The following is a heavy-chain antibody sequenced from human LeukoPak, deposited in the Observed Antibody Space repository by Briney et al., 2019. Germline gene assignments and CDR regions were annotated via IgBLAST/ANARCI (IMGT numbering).Heavy chain of an antibody. V-gene: IGHV5-51*01. D-gene: IGHD2-2*01. CDR2: IYPGDSDT. Sequence: GESLTISCKASGYSFTNYWVGWVRQMPGKGLEWMGIIYPGDSDTRYRPSFQGQVTISADKSISTAYLQWSSLKASDTAMYYCARRRYCTDTSCYAGVDGFDIWGQGTVVTVSS. CDR1: GYSFTNYW. CDR3: ARRRYCTDTSCYAGVDGFDI. J-gene: IGHJ3*02.